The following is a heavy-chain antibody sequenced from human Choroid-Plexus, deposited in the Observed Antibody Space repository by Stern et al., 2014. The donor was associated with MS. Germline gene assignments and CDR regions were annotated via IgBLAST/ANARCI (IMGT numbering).Heavy chain of an antibody. J-gene: IGHJ6*02. V-gene: IGHV4-34*01. D-gene: IGHD2-2*01. Sequence: QVQLQQWGAGLLKPSETLSLTCAVYGGSFSGYYWSWIRQSPGKGREWTWEIDRGRDPNYSPTLNSGIPISVNRSKIHLSLNLSAVTAADTVIYYCVRERCINTRCYGGRFGYYYYGMDVWGQGTTVTVSS. CDR1: GGSFSGYY. CDR2: IDRGRDP. CDR3: VRERCINTRCYGGRFGYYYYGMDV.